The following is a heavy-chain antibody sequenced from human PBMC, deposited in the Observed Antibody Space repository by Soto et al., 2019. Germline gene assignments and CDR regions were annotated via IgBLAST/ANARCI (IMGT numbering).Heavy chain of an antibody. D-gene: IGHD3-22*01. CDR2: IYHTGST. CDR1: GDSISSGGYS. Sequence: QVQLQESGSGLAKPSQTLSLTCTVSGDSISSGGYSWSWIRQPPRQGLEWIGYIYHTGSTSYSPSLKSRVTMSVDKSKNQFSLSLNSVTAADTAIYYCARAHYGPSGYYFDSWGQGALFTVSS. CDR3: ARAHYGPSGYYFDS. J-gene: IGHJ4*02. V-gene: IGHV4-30-2*01.